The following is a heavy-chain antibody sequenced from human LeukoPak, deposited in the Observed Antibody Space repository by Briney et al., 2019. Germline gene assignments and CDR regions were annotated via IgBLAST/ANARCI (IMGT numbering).Heavy chain of an antibody. CDR3: ATPTVGTSRFDGFDI. J-gene: IGHJ3*02. D-gene: IGHD4-23*01. Sequence: GASVKVSCKASGYTFTGYYMHWVRQAPGLGLEWIGGINPNNGGTNYAQRFQGRGTMTRDPSISPAYMEMSRLRSDDTAVYYCATPTVGTSRFDGFDIWGQGTMVTVSP. V-gene: IGHV1-2*02. CDR2: INPNNGGT. CDR1: GYTFTGYY.